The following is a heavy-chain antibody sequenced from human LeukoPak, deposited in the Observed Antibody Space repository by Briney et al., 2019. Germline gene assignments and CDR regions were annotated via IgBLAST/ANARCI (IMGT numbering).Heavy chain of an antibody. J-gene: IGHJ4*02. D-gene: IGHD6-6*01. V-gene: IGHV4-34*01. CDR1: GGSFSGYY. CDR2: INHSGST. Sequence: PSETLSLTCAVYGGSFSGYYWSWIRQPPGKGLEWIGEINHSGSTNYNPSLKSRVTIALDTSENQFSLKLNSVTAADTAVYYCARFGTSSSRFFDQWGQGTLVTVSS. CDR3: ARFGTSSSRFFDQ.